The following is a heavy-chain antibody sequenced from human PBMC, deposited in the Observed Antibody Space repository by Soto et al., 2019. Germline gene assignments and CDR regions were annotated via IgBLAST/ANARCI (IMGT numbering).Heavy chain of an antibody. CDR2: VSGSGASV. CDR1: GFIFSSHA. J-gene: IGHJ5*02. Sequence: EVQLLESGGGFVKPGGSLRLSCEGSGFIFSSHAMSWVRQAPGKGLEWVSSVSGSGASVHLPDFLKGRFSSSRDNSKNTVYLELNNLRVDDTAVYYCAKDLHLWSGYSFSENHWGQGTLVTVSS. V-gene: IGHV3-23*01. CDR3: AKDLHLWSGYSFSENH. D-gene: IGHD3-3*01.